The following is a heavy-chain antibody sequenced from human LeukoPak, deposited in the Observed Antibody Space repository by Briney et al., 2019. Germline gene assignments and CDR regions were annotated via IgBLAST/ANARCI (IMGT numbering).Heavy chain of an antibody. CDR2: IYYSGST. CDR3: AEVTEISDYYGSGRYGMDV. D-gene: IGHD3-10*01. CDR1: GGSISSYY. V-gene: IGHV4-59*01. Sequence: SETLSLTCTVSGGSISSYYWSWIRQPPGKGLEWIGYIYYSGSTNYNPSLKSRVTISVEPSKNQFSLKLSFVTAADTAVYYCAEVTEISDYYGSGRYGMDVWGQGTTVTVSS. J-gene: IGHJ6*02.